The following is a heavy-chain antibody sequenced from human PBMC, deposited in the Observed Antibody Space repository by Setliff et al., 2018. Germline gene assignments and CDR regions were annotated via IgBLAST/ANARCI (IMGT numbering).Heavy chain of an antibody. V-gene: IGHV4-61*09. CDR2: IQTSGTT. J-gene: IGHJ4*01. CDR3: VRPGGTTVVARHFDY. D-gene: IGHD2-15*01. Sequence: SETLSLTCTVSGGSISSGNYYWSWIRQPAGKGLEWIGHIQTSGTTNYNPSLKSRVTISVDTSKNQFSLKLSSVTAADTAVYYCVRPGGTTVVARHFDYWGSGILVTVSS. CDR1: GGSISSGNYY.